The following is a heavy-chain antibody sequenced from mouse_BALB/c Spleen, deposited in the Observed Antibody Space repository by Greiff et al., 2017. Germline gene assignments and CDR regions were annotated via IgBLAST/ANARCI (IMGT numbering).Heavy chain of an antibody. J-gene: IGHJ3*01. CDR1: GFTFSSYG. Sequence: DVKLQESGGGLVQPGGSLKLSCAASGFTFSSYGMSWVRQTPDKRLELVATINSNGGSTYYPDSVKGRFTISRDNAKNTLYLQMSSLKSEDTAMYYCAREENFFAYWGQGTLVTVSA. V-gene: IGHV5-6-3*01. CDR2: INSNGGST. CDR3: AREENFFAY.